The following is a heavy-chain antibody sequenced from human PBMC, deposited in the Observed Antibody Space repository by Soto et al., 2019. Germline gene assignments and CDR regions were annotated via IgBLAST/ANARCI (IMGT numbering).Heavy chain of an antibody. D-gene: IGHD2-2*01. J-gene: IGHJ6*02. Sequence: QVQLVQSGAEVKKPGSSGKVSCKASGGTFSRYSITWVRQAPGHGLEWIGGIIPIFGIASYAQKFQGRVTITADESTSTAYMELSSLRSDDTAVYYCAREDRDRETGLVPAAIDGMDVWGQGTTVTVSS. CDR3: AREDRDRETGLVPAAIDGMDV. V-gene: IGHV1-69*12. CDR2: IIPIFGIA. CDR1: GGTFSRYS.